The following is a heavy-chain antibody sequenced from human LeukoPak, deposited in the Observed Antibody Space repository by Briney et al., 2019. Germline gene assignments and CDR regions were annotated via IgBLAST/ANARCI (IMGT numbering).Heavy chain of an antibody. J-gene: IGHJ4*02. CDR1: GFTFSSYS. CDR2: ISSRSSYI. V-gene: IGHV3-21*01. Sequence: GGSLRLSCAASGFTFSSYSMNWVRQGPGKGLEWVSSISSRSSYIYYADSVKGRFTISRDNAKNSLYLQMNSLRAEDTAVYYCARDYYYGSGSVNDYWGQGTLVTVSS. D-gene: IGHD3-10*01. CDR3: ARDYYYGSGSVNDY.